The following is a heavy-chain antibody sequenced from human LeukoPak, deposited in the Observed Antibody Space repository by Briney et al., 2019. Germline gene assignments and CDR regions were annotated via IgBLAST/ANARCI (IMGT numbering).Heavy chain of an antibody. D-gene: IGHD3-10*01. CDR1: GFAFSSYA. CDR3: AKDWKIYYVSGSFFPDN. J-gene: IGHJ4*02. V-gene: IGHV3-30-3*01. CDR2: ISHDGSKK. Sequence: GGSLRLSCAASGFAFSSYAVHWVRQAPGKGLECVAVISHDGSKKYYADFVKGRFTISRDNSKTTLYLHMNSLIPEDTAVYFCAKDWKIYYVSGSFFPDNWGQGTLVTVSS.